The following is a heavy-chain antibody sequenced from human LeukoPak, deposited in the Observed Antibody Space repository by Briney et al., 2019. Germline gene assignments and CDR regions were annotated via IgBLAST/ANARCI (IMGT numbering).Heavy chain of an antibody. V-gene: IGHV1-69*04. CDR1: GGTFTSYA. CDR3: ARENTLLVGAFDI. Sequence: SVKVSCKGSGGTFTSYAISWVRQAPGQGVEWMGRIIPILGIANYAQKFQGRVTITAEKSTSTAYMELSSLRSEDTAVCYCARENTLLVGAFDIWGQGTMVTVSS. D-gene: IGHD2-15*01. CDR2: IIPILGIA. J-gene: IGHJ3*02.